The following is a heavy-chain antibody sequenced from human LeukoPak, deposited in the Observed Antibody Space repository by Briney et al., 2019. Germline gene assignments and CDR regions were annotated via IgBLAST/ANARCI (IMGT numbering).Heavy chain of an antibody. V-gene: IGHV3-11*06. CDR3: ARESGAVVPAAMHYYYGMDV. J-gene: IGHJ6*04. D-gene: IGHD2-2*01. CDR2: ISSSSSYT. CDR1: GFTFSDYY. Sequence: GGSLRLSCAASGFTFSDYYMSWIRQAPGKGLEWVSYISSSSSYTNYADSVKGRFTISRDNPKNSLYLQMNSLRAEDTAVYYCARESGAVVPAAMHYYYGMDVWGKGTTVTVSS.